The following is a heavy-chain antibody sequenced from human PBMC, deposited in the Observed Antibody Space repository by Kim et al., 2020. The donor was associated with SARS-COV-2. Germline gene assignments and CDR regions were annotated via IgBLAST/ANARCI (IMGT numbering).Heavy chain of an antibody. D-gene: IGHD3-3*01. V-gene: IGHV3-30*18. CDR1: GFTFSSNG. CDR2: ISYDGSNK. J-gene: IGHJ6*02. CDR3: VKVPPNAENLEWVGDV. Sequence: GGSLRLSCAASGFTFSSNGMHWVRQAPGKGLEWVAVISYDGSNKYYTDSAKGRFTISRDNSKNTLYLQMNSLRGDDTGVYYCVKVPPNAENLEWVGDVWGRETRVTVPS.